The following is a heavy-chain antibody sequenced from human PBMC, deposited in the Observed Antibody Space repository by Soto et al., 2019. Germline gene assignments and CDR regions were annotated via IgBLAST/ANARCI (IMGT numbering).Heavy chain of an antibody. D-gene: IGHD3-10*01. Sequence: ASVKVSCKASGYSFTGYYIHWVRQAPGQGLEWMGWINPNGGGTNYAQKFHGRVTMTRDTSISTAYMELSSLRSDDTAVYYCATTPGGYVVRDPSDIWGQGTMVTVSS. CDR2: INPNGGGT. CDR1: GYSFTGYY. CDR3: ATTPGGYVVRDPSDI. V-gene: IGHV1-2*02. J-gene: IGHJ3*02.